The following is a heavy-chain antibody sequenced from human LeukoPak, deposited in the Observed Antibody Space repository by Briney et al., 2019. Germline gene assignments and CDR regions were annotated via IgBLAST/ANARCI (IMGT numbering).Heavy chain of an antibody. CDR2: ISYDGSNK. J-gene: IGHJ4*02. Sequence: GRSLRLSCAASGFTSSSYAMHWVRQAPGKGLEWVAVISYDGSNKYYADSVKGRFTISRDNSKNTLYLQMNSLRAEDTAVYYCVWNYAYWGQGTLVTVSS. CDR1: GFTSSSYA. V-gene: IGHV3-30*01. CDR3: VWNYAY. D-gene: IGHD1-7*01.